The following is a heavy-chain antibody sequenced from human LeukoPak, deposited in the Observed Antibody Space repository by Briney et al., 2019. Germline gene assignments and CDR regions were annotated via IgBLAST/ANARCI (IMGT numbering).Heavy chain of an antibody. Sequence: ASVKVSCKASGYTFTSYYMHWVRQAPGQGLEWMGIINPSGGSTGYAQKFQGRVTMTRDMSTSTVYMELSSLRSEDTAVYYCARGNSKVVVIKGAIDYWGQGTLVTVSS. CDR1: GYTFTSYY. CDR3: ARGNSKVVVIKGAIDY. V-gene: IGHV1-46*01. J-gene: IGHJ4*02. CDR2: INPSGGST. D-gene: IGHD3-22*01.